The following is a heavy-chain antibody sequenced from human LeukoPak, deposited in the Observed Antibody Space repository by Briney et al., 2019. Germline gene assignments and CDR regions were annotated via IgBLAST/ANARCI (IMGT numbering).Heavy chain of an antibody. V-gene: IGHV3-74*01. CDR1: GFTFSSYW. CDR3: ARDGVQLGRHYYYYYYMDV. J-gene: IGHJ6*03. D-gene: IGHD1-1*01. Sequence: GGSLRLSCAASGFTFSSYWMHWVRQAPGKGLVWVSRINSDGSSTSYADSVKGRFTISRDNAKNTLYLQMNSLRAEDTAVYYCARDGVQLGRHYYYYYYMDVWGKGTTVTISS. CDR2: INSDGSST.